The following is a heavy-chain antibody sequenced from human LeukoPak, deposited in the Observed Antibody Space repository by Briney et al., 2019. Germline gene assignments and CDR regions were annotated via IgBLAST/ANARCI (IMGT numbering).Heavy chain of an antibody. CDR1: GGSISSQY. D-gene: IGHD2/OR15-2a*01. V-gene: IGHV4-59*11. CDR3: TRENRPFCPFAY. J-gene: IGHJ4*02. CDR2: VSHGGTT. Sequence: PSETLSLTCTVSGGSISSQYWSLIRQPPGKGLEWIGEVSHGGTTNYNPSLRSRVAMSLDRANNQFSLSLTSVTAADSAVYYCTRENRPFCPFAYWGQGVLVTVSS.